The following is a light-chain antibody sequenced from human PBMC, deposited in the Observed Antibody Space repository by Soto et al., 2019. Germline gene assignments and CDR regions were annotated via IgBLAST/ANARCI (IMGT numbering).Light chain of an antibody. CDR2: GNT. CDR3: QSYDSSLRGHVV. J-gene: IGLJ2*01. V-gene: IGLV1-40*01. CDR1: SSNVGAGFD. Sequence: QSVLTQPPSVSGAPGQGVTISCTGSSSNVGAGFDVHWYQQLPGAAPKLLIYGNTNRPSGVPDRFSGSKSGTSASLAITGVRADDEADYYCQSYDSSLRGHVVFGGGTKVTVL.